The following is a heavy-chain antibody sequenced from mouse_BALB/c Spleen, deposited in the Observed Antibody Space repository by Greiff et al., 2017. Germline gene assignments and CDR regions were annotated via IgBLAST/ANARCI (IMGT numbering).Heavy chain of an antibody. J-gene: IGHJ4*01. V-gene: IGHV2-6-7*01. D-gene: IGHD3-3*01. CDR1: GFSLTGYG. CDR2: IWGDGST. CDR3: ARDRDYYAMDY. Sequence: QVQLKQSGPGLVAPSQSLSITCTVSGFSLTGYGVNWVRQPPGKGLEWLGMIWGDGSTDYNSALKSRLSISKDNSKSQVFLKMNSLQTDDTARYYGARDRDYYAMDYWGQGTSVTVSS.